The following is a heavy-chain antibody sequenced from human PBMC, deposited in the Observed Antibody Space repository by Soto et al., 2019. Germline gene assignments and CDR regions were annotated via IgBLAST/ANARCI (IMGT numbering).Heavy chain of an antibody. Sequence: GGSLRLSCAASGFSFTNAWMNWVRQAPGKGLEWVGRIKSKTDGGTTDYAAPVKDRFTISRDDSKNTLYLQMNSLKTEDTAVYYCATDSARWKIAWADWGQGTLVTVSS. CDR3: ATDSARWKIAWAD. CDR1: GFSFTNAW. D-gene: IGHD1-1*01. CDR2: IKSKTDGGTT. J-gene: IGHJ4*02. V-gene: IGHV3-15*07.